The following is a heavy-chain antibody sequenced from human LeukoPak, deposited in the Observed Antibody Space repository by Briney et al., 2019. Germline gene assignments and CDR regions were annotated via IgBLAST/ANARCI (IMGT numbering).Heavy chain of an antibody. J-gene: IGHJ3*02. CDR3: AREGGQLAFDI. V-gene: IGHV3-21*01. Sequence: PGGSLRLSCAASGFTFSSYTMNWVRQAPGEGLEWVSSISSSSSYIYYADSVKGRFTISRDNARNSLYLQMNSLRAEDTAVYYCAREGGQLAFDIWGQGTMVTVSS. CDR1: GFTFSSYT. CDR2: ISSSSSYI. D-gene: IGHD1-1*01.